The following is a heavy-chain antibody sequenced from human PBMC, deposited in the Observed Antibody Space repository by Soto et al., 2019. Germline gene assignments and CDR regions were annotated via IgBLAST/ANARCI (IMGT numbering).Heavy chain of an antibody. Sequence: PLSNTCTVSGGYISSGGYSWSWIRQPPGKGLEWIGIMFHSGSTYYNPSLQSRVTISVDTSKNQVSLKLTPVTVADTAVYFCANPRSREGYNFIEYWGQGIQVTVSS. D-gene: IGHD5-12*01. V-gene: IGHV4-30-2*03. J-gene: IGHJ4*02. CDR2: MFHSGST. CDR1: GGYISSGGYS. CDR3: ANPRSREGYNFIEY.